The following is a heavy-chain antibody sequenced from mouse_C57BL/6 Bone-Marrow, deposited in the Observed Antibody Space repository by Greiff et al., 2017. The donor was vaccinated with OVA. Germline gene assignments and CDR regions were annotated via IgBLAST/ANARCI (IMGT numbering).Heavy chain of an antibody. CDR3: ARKGNYGMDY. Sequence: VKLMESGPELVKPGASVKISCKASGYAFSSSWMNWVKQRPGKGLEWIGRIYPGDGDTNYNGKFKGKATLTADKSSSTAYMQLSSLTSEDSAVYFCARKGNYGMDYWGQGTSVTVSS. V-gene: IGHV1-82*01. CDR2: IYPGDGDT. CDR1: GYAFSSSW. J-gene: IGHJ4*01.